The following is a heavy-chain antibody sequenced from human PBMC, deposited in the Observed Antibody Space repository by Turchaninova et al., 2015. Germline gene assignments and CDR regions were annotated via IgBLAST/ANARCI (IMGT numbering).Heavy chain of an antibody. J-gene: IGHJ4*02. D-gene: IGHD1-26*01. V-gene: IGHV6-1*01. CDR2: TYYRSRWYN. CDR3: ARGGTYFKGFEF. Sequence: VQLQQSGPGLVKPPQTPSIDCAISGDSVSRSSAALNWIRQSPSKGLEWLGRTYYRSRWYNDYALSVKSRITINSDTSENQFSLRLNSVTPEDTAVYYCARGGTYFKGFEFWGQGALVTVSS. CDR1: GDSVSRSSAA.